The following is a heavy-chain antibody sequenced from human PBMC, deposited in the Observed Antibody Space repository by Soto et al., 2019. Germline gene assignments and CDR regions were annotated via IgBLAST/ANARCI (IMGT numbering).Heavy chain of an antibody. V-gene: IGHV6-1*01. CDR1: GDSVSSNSAA. J-gene: IGHJ6*02. CDR2: TYYRSKWYN. D-gene: IGHD6-13*01. Sequence: SQTLSLPCAISGDSVSSNSAAWNWIRQSPSRGLEWLGRTYYRSKWYNDYAVSVKSRITINPDTSKNQFSLQLNSVTPEDTAVYYCARGYVAAAATGDYYYGMDVWGQGTTVTVSS. CDR3: ARGYVAAAATGDYYYGMDV.